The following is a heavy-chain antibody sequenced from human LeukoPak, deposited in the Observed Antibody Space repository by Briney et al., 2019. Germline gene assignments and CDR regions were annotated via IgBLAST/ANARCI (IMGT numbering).Heavy chain of an antibody. D-gene: IGHD3-9*01. CDR2: ITGSTAI. J-gene: IGHJ4*02. V-gene: IGHV3-69-1*01. CDR1: GFTFNTYT. CDR3: ARTYYDILTGYSPYFDY. Sequence: GGSLTLSCAASGFTFNTYTMNWVRQAPGKGLEWVSSITGSTAIYSADSVKGRFTISRDNTKNFLYLQMNSLRAEDTAVYYCARTYYDILTGYSPYFDYWGQGILVTVSS.